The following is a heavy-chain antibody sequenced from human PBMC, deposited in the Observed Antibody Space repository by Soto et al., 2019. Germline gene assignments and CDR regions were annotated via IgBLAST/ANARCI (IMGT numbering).Heavy chain of an antibody. J-gene: IGHJ4*02. CDR3: ARDMTRTVVPYFDF. V-gene: IGHV1-69*06. Sequence: QVQLVQSGAEVKKPGSSVKVSCKASGGTFSNYVVNWVRQAPGQGLEWMGRIIPISGAANYAPKFQGRVTITADKPTSTSYMELSSLRSEDTAVYYCARDMTRTVVPYFDFWGQGTLVTVSS. D-gene: IGHD1-7*01. CDR2: IIPISGAA. CDR1: GGTFSNYV.